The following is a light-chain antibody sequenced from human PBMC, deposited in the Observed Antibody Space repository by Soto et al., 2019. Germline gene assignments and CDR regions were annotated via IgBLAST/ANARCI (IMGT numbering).Light chain of an antibody. CDR2: EVD. V-gene: IGLV2-14*02. Sequence: QSALTQPASVSGSPGQSITISCTGTSSDVGTYNLVSWYQQHPGRAPKLIIYEVDSRTSGISDRFSGSKSGNTASLTISGLQPEDEADYYCSSYTSSRTRVFGTGTKVTVL. CDR1: SSDVGTYNL. J-gene: IGLJ1*01. CDR3: SSYTSSRTRV.